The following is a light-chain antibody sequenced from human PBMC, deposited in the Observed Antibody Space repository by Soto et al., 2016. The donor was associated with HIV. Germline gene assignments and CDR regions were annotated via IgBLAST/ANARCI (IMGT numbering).Light chain of an antibody. CDR3: QVWDSISDHYV. CDR2: DDS. CDR1: DIGSKS. J-gene: IGLJ1*01. Sequence: SYELTQPPSVSVAPGKTARITCGGIDIGSKSVHWYQQKPGQAPVLAVYDDSDRPSGTPERFSGSNSGNTATLTISRVEAGDEADYYCQVWDSISDHYVFGPGTKVTVL. V-gene: IGLV3-21*03.